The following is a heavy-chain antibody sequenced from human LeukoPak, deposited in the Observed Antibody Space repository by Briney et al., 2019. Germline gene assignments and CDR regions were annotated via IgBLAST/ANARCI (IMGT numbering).Heavy chain of an antibody. Sequence: SETLSLTCTVPGYSISSGYYWGWIRQPPGKGLEWIGSIYHSGSTYYNPSLKSRVTISVDTSKNQFSLKLSSVTAADTAVYYCARDPMVRGVLGYWGQGTLVTVSS. V-gene: IGHV4-38-2*02. CDR2: IYHSGST. CDR3: ARDPMVRGVLGY. CDR1: GYSISSGYY. J-gene: IGHJ4*02. D-gene: IGHD3-10*01.